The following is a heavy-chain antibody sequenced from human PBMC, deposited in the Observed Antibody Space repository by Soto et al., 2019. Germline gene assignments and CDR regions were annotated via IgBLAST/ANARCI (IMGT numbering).Heavy chain of an antibody. V-gene: IGHV4-31*02. J-gene: IGHJ4*02. CDR2: IFNSGTT. CDR1: GSSTVSHYH. Sequence: QVQLQESGPGLVNPSQTLSLTCSVSGSSTVSHYHWTWLRQPPGKGLEWMGYIFNSGTTYYKPTLTRRPSLATATSGNRILRELGSVTAEDTAVYYGALAPGPTTFIDYCGQGPLVTASS. D-gene: IGHD5-12*01. CDR3: ALAPGPTTFIDY.